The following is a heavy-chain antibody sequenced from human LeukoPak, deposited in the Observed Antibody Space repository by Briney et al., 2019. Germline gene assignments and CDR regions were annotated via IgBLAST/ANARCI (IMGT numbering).Heavy chain of an antibody. CDR1: GFTVSSNY. CDR3: ARARDSSGWYRAFDI. D-gene: IGHD6-19*01. Sequence: GGSLRLSCAASGFTVSSNYMSWVRQAPGKGLEWVSVIYSGGSTYYADSVKGRFTISRDNSKNTLYLQMNSLRAEDTAVYYCARARDSSGWYRAFDIWGQGTMVTVSS. V-gene: IGHV3-53*01. J-gene: IGHJ3*02. CDR2: IYSGGST.